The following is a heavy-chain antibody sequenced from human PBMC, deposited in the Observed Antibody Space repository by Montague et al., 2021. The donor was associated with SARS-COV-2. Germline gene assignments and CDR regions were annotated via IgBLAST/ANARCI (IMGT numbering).Heavy chain of an antibody. CDR3: AKVGDILAGYSLIKLDA. CDR2: INSAGRGT. J-gene: IGHJ5*02. Sequence: SLRLSCAASGFTFSDSHMSWVRQAPGKGLDWVSDINSAGRGTYYADSVQGRFTISRDNLKNTLYLQMNSLRDVDTAVYYCAKVGDILAGYSLIKLDAWGQGTLVVVSS. D-gene: IGHD3-9*01. CDR1: GFTFSDSH. V-gene: IGHV3-23*03.